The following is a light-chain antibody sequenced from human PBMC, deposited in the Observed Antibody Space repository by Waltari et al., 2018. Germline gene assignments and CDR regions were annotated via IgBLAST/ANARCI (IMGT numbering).Light chain of an antibody. CDR1: QSVSSN. CDR2: GAS. J-gene: IGKJ1*01. CDR3: QQYNNWPPLT. Sequence: QSPATLSVSPGERATLSCRASQSVSSNLAWYQQKPGQAPRLLIYGASTRATGIPARFSGSGSGTEFTLTISSLQSEDFAVYYCQQYNNWPPLTFGQGTKVEIK. V-gene: IGKV3-15*01.